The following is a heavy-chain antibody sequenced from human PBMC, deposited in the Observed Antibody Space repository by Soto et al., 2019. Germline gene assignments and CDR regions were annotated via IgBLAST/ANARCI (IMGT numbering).Heavy chain of an antibody. V-gene: IGHV4-30-4*08. D-gene: IGHD2-21*02. CDR1: RGSIISDDDG. Sequence: SETRSVTGTVSRGSIISDDDGWRWIRQPPGEGLGGIGCIDYSYDTCGNPSLKSRVNISIATSKTPFSLKLRSVHAADTAFYYCAREGALLSGGNSDYYSTMDVWGQGTTVTVS. CDR2: IDYSYDT. J-gene: IGHJ6*02. CDR3: AREGALLSGGNSDYYSTMDV.